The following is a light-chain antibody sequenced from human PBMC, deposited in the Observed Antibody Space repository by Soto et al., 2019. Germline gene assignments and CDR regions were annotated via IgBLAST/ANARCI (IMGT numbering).Light chain of an antibody. CDR3: QQFVSSPTT. V-gene: IGKV3-20*01. CDR1: QSVISTY. Sequence: IVLTQSPGTLSLSPGERATLSCRASQSVISTYLAWYQQQPGQAPRPLLYGASNRATGIPDRFSGSGSGTDFTLTSTRLEPEDFAVYFCQQFVSSPTTFGQGTKLDIK. J-gene: IGKJ2*01. CDR2: GAS.